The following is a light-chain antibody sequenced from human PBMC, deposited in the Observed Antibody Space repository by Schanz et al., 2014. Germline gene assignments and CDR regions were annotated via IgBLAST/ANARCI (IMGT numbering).Light chain of an antibody. J-gene: IGLJ2*01. Sequence: QSVLTQPPSVSGAPGQRVTISCTGSSSNIGAGYDVHWYQQLPGTAPKLLIYGNSNRPSGVPDRFSGSKSGTSASLAITGLQAEDEADYYCCSYTSSNTQVFGGGTKLTVL. CDR1: SSNIGAGYD. V-gene: IGLV1-40*01. CDR2: GNS. CDR3: CSYTSSNTQV.